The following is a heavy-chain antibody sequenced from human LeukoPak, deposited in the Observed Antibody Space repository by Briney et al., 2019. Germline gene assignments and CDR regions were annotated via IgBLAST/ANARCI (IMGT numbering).Heavy chain of an antibody. CDR1: GYTFTSYY. V-gene: IGHV1-46*01. Sequence: ASVKVSCKASGYTFTSYYMHWVRQAPGQGLEWMGIINPSGGSTSYAQKFQGRVTMTRDTSTSTVYMELSSLRSEDTAVYYCARGRTMIVVVTHTASFDYWGQGTPVTVSS. D-gene: IGHD3-22*01. J-gene: IGHJ4*02. CDR3: ARGRTMIVVVTHTASFDY. CDR2: INPSGGST.